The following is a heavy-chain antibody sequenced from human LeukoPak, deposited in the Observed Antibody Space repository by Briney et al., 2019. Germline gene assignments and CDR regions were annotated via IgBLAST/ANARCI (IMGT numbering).Heavy chain of an antibody. D-gene: IGHD1-26*01. Sequence: GGSLRLSCAASGFTFSSYAMHWVRQAPGKGLEWVAVISYDGSNKYYADSVKGRFTISRDNSKNTLYLKMNSLRAEDTAVYYCAKRRGQGSYSADYWGQGTLVTVSS. V-gene: IGHV3-30-3*02. CDR1: GFTFSSYA. CDR3: AKRRGQGSYSADY. J-gene: IGHJ4*02. CDR2: ISYDGSNK.